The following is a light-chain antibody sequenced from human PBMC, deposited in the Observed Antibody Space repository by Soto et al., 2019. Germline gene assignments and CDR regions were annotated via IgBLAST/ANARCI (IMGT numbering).Light chain of an antibody. J-gene: IGKJ5*01. CDR1: QPVSDK. Sequence: DIVMTQSPDSLAVSLGERATLSCWASQPVSDKLAWYQQKPGQAPRLLIYGASARALGIPDRFSGSGSGTEFSFTVTSLQSEDFAVYYCQQYDQWPITFGQGTRLEIK. CDR3: QQYDQWPIT. V-gene: IGKV3-15*01. CDR2: GAS.